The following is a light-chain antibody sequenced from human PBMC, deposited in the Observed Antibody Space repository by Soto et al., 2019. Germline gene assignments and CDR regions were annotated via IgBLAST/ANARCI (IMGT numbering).Light chain of an antibody. CDR2: GNS. CDR3: QAYDSSLSAYV. Sequence: QSVLAQPPSVSGAPGQKVTISCTGSSSNIGAGYDLHWYQQLPGTAPKLLLYGNSNRTSGVPDRFSGSKSGTSASLAITGLLAEDEADYYCQAYDSSLSAYVFGTVTKLTVL. CDR1: SSNIGAGYD. V-gene: IGLV1-40*01. J-gene: IGLJ1*01.